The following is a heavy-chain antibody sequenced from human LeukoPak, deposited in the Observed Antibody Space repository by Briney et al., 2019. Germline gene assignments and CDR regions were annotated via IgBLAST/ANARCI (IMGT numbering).Heavy chain of an antibody. CDR1: GYNFPNYG. D-gene: IGHD3-10*01. CDR3: ARDGEYGSGRPFDY. V-gene: IGHV1-18*01. Sequence: ASVKVSCRASGYNFPNYGFSWVRQAPGRGLEWMGWISGYSGKTNYAQKVQARVTMTRDTATNTAYMELRSLRSDDTAVYYCARDGEYGSGRPFDYWGPGTLVTVSS. J-gene: IGHJ4*02. CDR2: ISGYSGKT.